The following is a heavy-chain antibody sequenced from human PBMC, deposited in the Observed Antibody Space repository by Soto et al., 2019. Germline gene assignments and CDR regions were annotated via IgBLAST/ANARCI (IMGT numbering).Heavy chain of an antibody. J-gene: IGHJ6*02. CDR1: GFTFTSSA. CDR3: AADYYYDSSGYSLGGYYYYYYGMDV. Sequence: ASVKVSCKASGFTFTSSAVQWVRQARGQRLEWIGWIVVGSGNTNYAQKFQERVTITRDMSTSTAYMELSSLRSEDTAVYYCAADYYYDSSGYSLGGYYYYYYGMDVWGQGTTVTVSS. CDR2: IVVGSGNT. V-gene: IGHV1-58*01. D-gene: IGHD3-22*01.